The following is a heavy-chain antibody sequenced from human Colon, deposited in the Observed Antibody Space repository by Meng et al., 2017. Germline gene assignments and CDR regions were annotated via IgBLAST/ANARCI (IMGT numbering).Heavy chain of an antibody. D-gene: IGHD3-10*01. CDR2: IKSKTDGGTT. CDR3: TTQPDVLLWFGELLTNDY. V-gene: IGHV3-15*01. Sequence: GESLKISCAASGFTFSNALMSWVRQAPGKGLEWVVRIKSKTDGGTTDYAAPVKGRFIISRDDSKNTLYLQMNSLKTEDTDVYDGTTQPDVLLWFGELLTNDYWGQGTLVTVSS. CDR1: GFTFSNAL. J-gene: IGHJ4*02.